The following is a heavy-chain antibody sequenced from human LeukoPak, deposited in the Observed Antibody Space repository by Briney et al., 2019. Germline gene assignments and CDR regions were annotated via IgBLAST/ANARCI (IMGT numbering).Heavy chain of an antibody. CDR1: GGSISSYY. D-gene: IGHD6-19*01. J-gene: IGHJ4*02. Sequence: PSETLSLTCTASGGSISSYYWSWVRQPPGKGLEWIGYIYYSGSTNYNPSLKSRVTISVDTSKNQFSLKLSSVTAADTAVYYCARVTAVAGQFDYWGQGTLVTVSS. V-gene: IGHV4-59*08. CDR2: IYYSGST. CDR3: ARVTAVAGQFDY.